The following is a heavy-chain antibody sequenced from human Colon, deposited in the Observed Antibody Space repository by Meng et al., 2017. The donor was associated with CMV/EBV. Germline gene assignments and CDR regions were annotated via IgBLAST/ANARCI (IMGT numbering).Heavy chain of an antibody. V-gene: IGHV1-2*02. CDR2: INPNSGGT. Sequence: QGPLVQTGAEVKKPGASVTVSCKASGYTFTDNYMHWVRQAPGQGLEWMGWINPNSGGTNYAQKFQGRVTMTRDTSISTAYMELSRLRSDDTAVYYCARGKNYYDSSGYRKGLDYWGQGTLVTVSS. CDR3: ARGKNYYDSSGYRKGLDY. D-gene: IGHD3-22*01. J-gene: IGHJ4*02. CDR1: GYTFTDNY.